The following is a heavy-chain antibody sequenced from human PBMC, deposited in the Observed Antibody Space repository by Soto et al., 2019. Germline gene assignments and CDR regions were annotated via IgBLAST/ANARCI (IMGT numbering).Heavy chain of an antibody. V-gene: IGHV4-30-2*01. Sequence: SETLSLTCAVSGGSISSGGYSWSWIRQPPGKGLEWIGYIYHSGSTYYNPSLKSRVTISVDRSKNQFSLKLSSVTAADTAVYYCARLNSVMGYYYYGMDVWGQGTTVTVSS. D-gene: IGHD3-16*01. CDR1: GGSISSGGYS. CDR3: ARLNSVMGYYYYGMDV. CDR2: IYHSGST. J-gene: IGHJ6*02.